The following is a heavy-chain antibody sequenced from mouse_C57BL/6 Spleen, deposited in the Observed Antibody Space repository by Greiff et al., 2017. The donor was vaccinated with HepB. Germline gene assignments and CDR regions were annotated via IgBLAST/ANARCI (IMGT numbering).Heavy chain of an antibody. V-gene: IGHV7-3*01. J-gene: IGHJ2*01. Sequence: EVMLVESGGGLVQPGGSLSLSCAASGFTFTDYYMSWVRQPPGKALEWLGFIRNKANGYTTEYSASEKGRFTISRDNSQTILYLQLNALRAEYSATYYCARSYGNYLYYFDYWGQGTTLTVSS. CDR2: IRNKANGYTT. D-gene: IGHD2-1*01. CDR1: GFTFTDYY. CDR3: ARSYGNYLYYFDY.